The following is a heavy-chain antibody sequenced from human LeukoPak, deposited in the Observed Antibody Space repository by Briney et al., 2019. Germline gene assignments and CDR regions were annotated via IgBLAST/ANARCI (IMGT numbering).Heavy chain of an antibody. CDR2: INAGNGDT. D-gene: IGHD3-16*01. J-gene: IGHJ6*02. Sequence: GASVKVSCKTSGYTFTSYAMHWVRQAPGQRLEWMGWINAGNGDTKYSQKFQGRVTITRDTSASTVYMELSSLRSEDTAIFYCARTRFGYYYYYDMDVWGQGTTVTVSS. V-gene: IGHV1-3*01. CDR1: GYTFTSYA. CDR3: ARTRFGYYYYYDMDV.